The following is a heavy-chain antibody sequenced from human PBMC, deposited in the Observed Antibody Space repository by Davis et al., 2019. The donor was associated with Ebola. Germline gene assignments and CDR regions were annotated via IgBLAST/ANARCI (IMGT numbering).Heavy chain of an antibody. J-gene: IGHJ6*03. Sequence: SVTVSCKASGGTFSSYAISWVRQAPGQGLEWMGGIIPIFGTANYAQKFQGRVTITADESTSTAYMELSSLRSEDTAVYYCARGAHSSPSPYYYYYMDVWGKGTTVTVSS. D-gene: IGHD6-6*01. CDR3: ARGAHSSPSPYYYYYMDV. CDR1: GGTFSSYA. V-gene: IGHV1-69*13. CDR2: IIPIFGTA.